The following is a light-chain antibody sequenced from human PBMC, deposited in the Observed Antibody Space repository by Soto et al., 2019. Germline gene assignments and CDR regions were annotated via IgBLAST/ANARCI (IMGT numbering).Light chain of an antibody. V-gene: IGLV2-18*02. CDR3: SSYKRSSRYI. J-gene: IGLJ1*01. CDR1: SSDVGRYDR. CDR2: EVT. Sequence: QSVLTQPPSVSGSPGQSVTISCTGTSSDVGRYDRVSWYQQSPGTAPKLIIYEVTNRPSGVPDRFSGSKSGNTASLTISGLQAEDEADFYCSSYKRSSRYIFGTGTKVTVL.